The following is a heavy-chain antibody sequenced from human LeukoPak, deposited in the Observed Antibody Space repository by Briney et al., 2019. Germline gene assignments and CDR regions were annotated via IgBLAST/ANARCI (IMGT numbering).Heavy chain of an antibody. V-gene: IGHV3-48*03. CDR2: ISSSGSTI. CDR3: AREGTGSGDSFNI. CDR1: GFTFSSYE. D-gene: IGHD1-26*01. Sequence: GGSLRLSCAASGFTFSSYEMNWVRQAPAKGQEWVSYISSSGSTIYYADSVKGRFTISRDNAKNSLYLQMISLRAEDTAVYYCAREGTGSGDSFNIWGQGTMVTVSS. J-gene: IGHJ3*02.